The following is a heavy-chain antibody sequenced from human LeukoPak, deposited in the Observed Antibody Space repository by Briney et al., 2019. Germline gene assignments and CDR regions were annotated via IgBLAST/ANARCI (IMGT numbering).Heavy chain of an antibody. CDR2: ISSSGSTI. CDR1: GFTFSSYE. CDR3: AKVGLTGRGGYQLNDY. V-gene: IGHV3-48*03. D-gene: IGHD2-15*01. Sequence: PGGSLTLSCAPSGFTFSSYEMNWVPQAPGKGLEWVSYISSSGSTIYYADSVKGRFTISRDNSKNTLYMQMNSLRAEDTAVYYCAKVGLTGRGGYQLNDYWGQGTLVTVSS. J-gene: IGHJ4*02.